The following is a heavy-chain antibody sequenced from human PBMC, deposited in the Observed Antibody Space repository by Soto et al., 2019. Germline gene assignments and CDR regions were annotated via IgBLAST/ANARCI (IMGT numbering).Heavy chain of an antibody. CDR1: GYTFTSYG. Sequence: QVHLVQSGAEVKKPGASVKVSCKASGYTFTSYGITWVRQAPGQGLEWMGWISAHNGNTDYAQKLQGRVIVTSDTSTGTAYMELRSLRSDDTAVYYCARGRYGDYWGQGALVTVSS. CDR2: ISAHNGNT. D-gene: IGHD1-1*01. CDR3: ARGRYGDY. J-gene: IGHJ4*02. V-gene: IGHV1-18*01.